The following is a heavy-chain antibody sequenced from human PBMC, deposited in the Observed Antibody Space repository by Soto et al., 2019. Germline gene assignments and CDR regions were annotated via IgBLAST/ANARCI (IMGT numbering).Heavy chain of an antibody. D-gene: IGHD6-19*01. CDR1: GGTFSSYT. CDR3: ARDLSSGWPPNDAFDI. V-gene: IGHV1-69*04. Sequence: ASVKVSCKASGGTFSSYTISWVRQAPGQGLEWMGRIIPILGIANYAQKFQGRVTITADKSTSTAYMELSSLRSEDTAVYYCARDLSSGWPPNDAFDIWGQGTMVTVS. J-gene: IGHJ3*02. CDR2: IIPILGIA.